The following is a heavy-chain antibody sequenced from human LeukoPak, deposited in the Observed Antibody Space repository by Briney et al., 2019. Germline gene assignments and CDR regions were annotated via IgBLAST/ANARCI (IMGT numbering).Heavy chain of an antibody. V-gene: IGHV4-4*07. Sequence: SETLSLTCTVSGGSISSYYWSWIRQPAGKGLEWIGRIYTSGSTNYNPSLKSRVTMSVDTSKNQFSLKLSSVTAADTAVYYCARDQAARATDVFDIWGQGTMVTVSS. D-gene: IGHD1-26*01. J-gene: IGHJ3*02. CDR1: GGSISSYY. CDR2: IYTSGST. CDR3: ARDQAARATDVFDI.